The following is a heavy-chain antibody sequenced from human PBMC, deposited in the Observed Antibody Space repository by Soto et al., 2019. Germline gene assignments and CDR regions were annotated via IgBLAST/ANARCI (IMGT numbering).Heavy chain of an antibody. D-gene: IGHD6-13*01. CDR3: ARSHMGIAAAGSSPPKYYFDY. J-gene: IGHJ4*02. CDR2: IIPIFGTA. CDR1: GGTFSSYA. Sequence: QVQLVQSGAEVKKPGSSVKVSCKASGGTFSSYAISWVRQAPGQGLEWMGGIIPIFGTANYAQKFQGRVTITADESTSTAYMELSSLRSEDTAVYYCARSHMGIAAAGSSPPKYYFDYWGQGTLVTVSS. V-gene: IGHV1-69*01.